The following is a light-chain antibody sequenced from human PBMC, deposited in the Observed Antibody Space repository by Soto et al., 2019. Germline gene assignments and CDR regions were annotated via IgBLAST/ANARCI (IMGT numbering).Light chain of an antibody. V-gene: IGLV2-14*01. Sequence: QSVLTQPASVSGSPGQSITISCTGTSSDVGDNNYVSWYQQYPGKAPKLMIYDVTHRPSGISNRFSGSKSGNTASLTISGLQAEDEADYYCSSYTSSSTLYVFGTGTKVTVL. CDR1: SSDVGDNNY. CDR3: SSYTSSSTLYV. CDR2: DVT. J-gene: IGLJ1*01.